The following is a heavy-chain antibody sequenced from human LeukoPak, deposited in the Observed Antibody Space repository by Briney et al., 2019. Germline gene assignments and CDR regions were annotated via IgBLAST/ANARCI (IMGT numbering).Heavy chain of an antibody. D-gene: IGHD3-16*01. V-gene: IGHV3-7*05. J-gene: IGHJ4*02. Sequence: GGSLRLSCAASGFTFSSYWMSWVRQAPGKGLEWVANIKGDGSEKNYVDSVKGRFTISRDNAKNSLYLQMNILRAEDTAVYYCARGGGRHVEYWGQGNLVTVSS. CDR2: IKGDGSEK. CDR1: GFTFSSYW. CDR3: ARGGGRHVEY.